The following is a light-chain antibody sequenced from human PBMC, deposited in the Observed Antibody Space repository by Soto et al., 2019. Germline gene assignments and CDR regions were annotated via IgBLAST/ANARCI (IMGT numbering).Light chain of an antibody. CDR3: QQSSTTPWT. J-gene: IGKJ1*01. Sequence: DIPMTQSPSSLSASVGDRITITCRASQSISTCLNWFQQKPGRAPKLLIYLTSTLESGVPSRFSGSGSGTDFTLTISSLQPEDFATYHCQQSSTTPWTFCQGTKVDVK. CDR1: QSISTC. V-gene: IGKV1-39*01. CDR2: LTS.